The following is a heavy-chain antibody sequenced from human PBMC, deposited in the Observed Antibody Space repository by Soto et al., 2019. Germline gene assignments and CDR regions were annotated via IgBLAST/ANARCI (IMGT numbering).Heavy chain of an antibody. CDR2: ITVGSGNT. Sequence: SVKVSCKASGFTFTSSSVQWVRQARGQRLEWIGWITVGSGNTNYAQKFQGRVTMTRNTSISTAYMELSSLRSEDTAVYYCARGVQLWLNYYYGMDVWGQGTTVTVSS. V-gene: IGHV1-58*01. CDR1: GFTFTSSS. CDR3: ARGVQLWLNYYYGMDV. J-gene: IGHJ6*02. D-gene: IGHD5-18*01.